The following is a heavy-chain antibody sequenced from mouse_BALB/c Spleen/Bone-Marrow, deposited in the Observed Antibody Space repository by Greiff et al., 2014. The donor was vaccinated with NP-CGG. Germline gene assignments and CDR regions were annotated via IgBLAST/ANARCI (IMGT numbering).Heavy chain of an antibody. J-gene: IGHJ3*01. D-gene: IGHD2-3*01. V-gene: IGHV4-1*02. CDR1: GFDFSGYW. CDR2: INPDSRTI. Sequence: EVQLVESGGGLVQPGGSLKLSCAASGFDFSGYWMTWVRQAPEKGLEWIGEINPDSRTINYKPSLKEKFIMSRDNAKNTLYLQMSKVRSEDTALYYCARNGYYGWITYWGQGTLVTVSA. CDR3: ARNGYYGWITY.